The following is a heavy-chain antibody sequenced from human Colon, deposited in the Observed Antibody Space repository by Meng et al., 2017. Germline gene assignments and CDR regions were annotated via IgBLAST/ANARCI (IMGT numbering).Heavy chain of an antibody. D-gene: IGHD4-23*01. J-gene: IGHJ4*02. CDR3: ARHGGYYQDY. Sequence: QVKLVESGPGLVKPWGNLSLTYAVSGGSITINIYWSWVRQSPEKGLEWIGQIDHRGDPYYNPSLKSRVTMSVDRSKSQVSLQLTSVTAADTAVYYCARHGGYYQDYWGQGALVTVSS. V-gene: IGHV4-4*02. CDR1: GGSITINIY. CDR2: IDHRGDP.